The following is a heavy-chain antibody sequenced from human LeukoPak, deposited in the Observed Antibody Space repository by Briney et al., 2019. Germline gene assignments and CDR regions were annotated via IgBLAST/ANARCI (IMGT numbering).Heavy chain of an antibody. Sequence: SETLSLTCTVSGGSIGSYYWSWIRQPPGKGLEWIGYIYYSGSTNYNPSLKSRVTISVDTSKNQFSLKLTSVTAADTAVYYCARGRWYSSSWYQYYYYMDVWGKGTTVTVSS. CDR2: IYYSGST. CDR1: GGSIGSYY. J-gene: IGHJ6*03. V-gene: IGHV4-59*01. CDR3: ARGRWYSSSWYQYYYYMDV. D-gene: IGHD6-13*01.